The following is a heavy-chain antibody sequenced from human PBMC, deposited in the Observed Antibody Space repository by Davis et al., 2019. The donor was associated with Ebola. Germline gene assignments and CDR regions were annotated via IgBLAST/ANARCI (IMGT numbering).Heavy chain of an antibody. J-gene: IGHJ6*02. Sequence: GGSLRLSCAASRFTFSSYSMNWVRQAPGKGLEWVSSISSSSSYIYYADSVKGRFTISRDNAKNSLYLQMNSLRAEDTAVYYCARDQYLGSWNYYGMDVWGQGTTVTVSS. V-gene: IGHV3-21*01. CDR3: ARDQYLGSWNYYGMDV. D-gene: IGHD6-13*01. CDR2: ISSSSSYI. CDR1: RFTFSSYS.